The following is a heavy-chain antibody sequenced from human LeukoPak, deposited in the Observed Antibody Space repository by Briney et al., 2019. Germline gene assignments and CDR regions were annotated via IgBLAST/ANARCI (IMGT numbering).Heavy chain of an antibody. CDR2: INPNSGGT. CDR1: GYTFTGYY. J-gene: IGHJ5*02. V-gene: IGHV1-2*02. D-gene: IGHD4-17*01. Sequence: GASVKVSCKASGYTFTGYYMHWVRQAPGQGLEWMGWINPNSGGTNYAQKFQGRVTMTRDTSISTAYMELSSLRSEDTAVYYCARGNGDYDNWFDPWGQGTLVTVSS. CDR3: ARGNGDYDNWFDP.